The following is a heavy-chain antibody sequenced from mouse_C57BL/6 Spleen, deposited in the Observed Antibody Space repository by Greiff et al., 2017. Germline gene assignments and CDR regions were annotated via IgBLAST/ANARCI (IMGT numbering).Heavy chain of an antibody. CDR3: ARGTGAYYFDY. CDR1: GFTFSDYG. CDR2: ISSGSSTI. V-gene: IGHV5-17*01. D-gene: IGHD3-3*01. J-gene: IGHJ2*01. Sequence: EVKLMESGGGLVKPGGSLKLSCAASGFTFSDYGMHWVRQAPEKGLEWVAYISSGSSTIYYADTVKGRFTISRDNAKNTLFLQMTSLRSEDTAMYYCARGTGAYYFDYWGQGTTLTVSS.